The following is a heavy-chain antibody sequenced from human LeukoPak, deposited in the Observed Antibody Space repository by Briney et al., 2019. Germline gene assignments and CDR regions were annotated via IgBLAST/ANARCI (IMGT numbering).Heavy chain of an antibody. J-gene: IGHJ4*02. CDR3: AREGRSSSSKGFDY. CDR2: IYYSGST. CDR1: GGSISSYY. V-gene: IGHV4-59*01. D-gene: IGHD6-6*01. Sequence: SETLSLTCTVSGGSISSYYWSWIRQPPGKGLEWIGYIYYSGSTNHNPSLKSRVTISVDTSKNQFSLKLSSVTAADTAVYYCAREGRSSSSKGFDYWGQGTLVTVSS.